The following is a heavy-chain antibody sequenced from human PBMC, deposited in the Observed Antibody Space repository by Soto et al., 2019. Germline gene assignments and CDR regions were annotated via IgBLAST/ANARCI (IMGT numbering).Heavy chain of an antibody. D-gene: IGHD3-22*01. J-gene: IGHJ4*02. CDR2: INAGNGNT. CDR3: ARVRPPRPFDY. Sequence: ASVKVSCKASGYTFTIYAMHWVRQAPGQRLEWMGWINAGNGNTKYSQKFQGRVTITRDTSASTAYMELSSLRSEDTAVYYCARVRPPRPFDYWGQGTLVTVSS. CDR1: GYTFTIYA. V-gene: IGHV1-3*01.